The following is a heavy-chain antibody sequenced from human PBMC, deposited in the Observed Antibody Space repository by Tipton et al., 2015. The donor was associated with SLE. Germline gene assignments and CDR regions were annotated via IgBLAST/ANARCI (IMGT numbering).Heavy chain of an antibody. J-gene: IGHJ2*01. V-gene: IGHV4-4*07. CDR3: ARGQGGDDFWSGHSYWYFDL. Sequence: LRLSCTVSVGSLSSYYWSWIRQPAGKGLEYIGRIYFSGITHYNPSLKSRLTMSVDTSRNQFSLKLSSVTAADTAMYYCARGQGGDDFWSGHSYWYFDLWGRGTLVSVSS. D-gene: IGHD3-3*01. CDR1: VGSLSSYY. CDR2: IYFSGIT.